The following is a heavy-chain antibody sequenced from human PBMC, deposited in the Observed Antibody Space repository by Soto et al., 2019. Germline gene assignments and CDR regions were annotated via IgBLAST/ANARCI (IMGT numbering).Heavy chain of an antibody. V-gene: IGHV4-31*03. J-gene: IGHJ6*02. Sequence: QVQLQESGPGLVKPSQTLSLTCTVSGGSISSGGYYWSWIRQHPGKGLEWIGYIYYSGSTYYNPSLKSRVTISVDTSKNQFSLKLSPVTAADTAVYYCARDVIKGYCSSTSCSPYGMDVWGQGTTVTVSS. CDR1: GGSISSGGYY. CDR3: ARDVIKGYCSSTSCSPYGMDV. CDR2: IYYSGST. D-gene: IGHD2-2*01.